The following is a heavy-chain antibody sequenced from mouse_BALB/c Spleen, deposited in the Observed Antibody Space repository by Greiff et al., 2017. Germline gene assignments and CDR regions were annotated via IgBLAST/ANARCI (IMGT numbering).Heavy chain of an antibody. J-gene: IGHJ2*01. CDR2: ISDGGSYT. CDR1: GFTFSDYY. D-gene: IGHD1-1*01. V-gene: IGHV5-4*02. Sequence: EVQVVESGGGLVKPGGSLKLSCAASGFTFSDYYMYWVRQTPEKRLEWVATISDGGSYTYYPDSVKGRFTISSDNAKNNLYLQMSSLKSEDTAMYYCARGDYYGSSSDYWGQGTTLTVSS. CDR3: ARGDYYGSSSDY.